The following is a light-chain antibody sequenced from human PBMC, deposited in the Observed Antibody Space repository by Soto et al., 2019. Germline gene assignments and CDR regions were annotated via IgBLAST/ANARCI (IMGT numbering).Light chain of an antibody. CDR1: SSDVGGYNY. V-gene: IGLV2-14*01. CDR2: DVS. CDR3: SSYTGTSTLGV. J-gene: IGLJ2*01. Sequence: QSALTQPASVSGSPGQSITISCTGASSDVGGYNYVSWYQQHPGKAPKLMIYDVSNRPSGVSNRFSGSKSGNTASLTISGLQADDEDDYYCSSYTGTSTLGVFGGGTKLTVL.